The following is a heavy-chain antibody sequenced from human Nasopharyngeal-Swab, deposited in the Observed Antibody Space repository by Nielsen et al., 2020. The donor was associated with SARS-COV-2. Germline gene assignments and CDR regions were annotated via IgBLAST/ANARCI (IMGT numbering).Heavy chain of an antibody. Sequence: SETLSLTCTVSGDSISSYYWSWIRQPPGKGLEWIGKIYYSGSTNYNPSLQSRVSISVDTSKNQFSLKLSSVTAADTAVYYCARVGGSNNWFDPWGRGTLVTVSS. CDR3: ARVGGSNNWFDP. D-gene: IGHD2-15*01. V-gene: IGHV4-59*12. J-gene: IGHJ5*02. CDR1: GDSISSYY. CDR2: IYYSGST.